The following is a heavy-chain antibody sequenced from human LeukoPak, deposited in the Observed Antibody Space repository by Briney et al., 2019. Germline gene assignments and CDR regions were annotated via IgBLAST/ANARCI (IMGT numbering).Heavy chain of an antibody. V-gene: IGHV4-34*01. J-gene: IGHJ6*02. D-gene: IGHD6-19*01. CDR3: ASEQSKLYGMDV. CDR2: IYYSGST. CDR1: GGSFSGYY. Sequence: SETLSLTCAVYGGSFSGYYWSWIRQPPGKGLEWIGSIYYSGSTYYNPSLKSRVTISVDTSKNQFSLKLSSVTAADTAVYYCASEQSKLYGMDVWGQGTTVTVSS.